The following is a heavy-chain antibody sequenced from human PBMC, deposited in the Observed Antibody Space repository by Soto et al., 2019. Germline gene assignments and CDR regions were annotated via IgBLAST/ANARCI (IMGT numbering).Heavy chain of an antibody. CDR2: INHSGST. Sequence: SETLSLTCAVYGGSFSGYYWSWIRQPPGKGLEWIGEINHSGSTNYNPSLKSRVTISVDTSKNQFSLKLSSVTAADTAVYYCAWGDFPGYSSSWYKGYYYYGMDVWGQGTTVTVSS. V-gene: IGHV4-34*01. J-gene: IGHJ6*02. CDR1: GGSFSGYY. CDR3: AWGDFPGYSSSWYKGYYYYGMDV. D-gene: IGHD6-13*01.